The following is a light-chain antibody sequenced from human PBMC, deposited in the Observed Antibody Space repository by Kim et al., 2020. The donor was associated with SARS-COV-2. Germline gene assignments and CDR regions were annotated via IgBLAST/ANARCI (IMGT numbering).Light chain of an antibody. CDR1: SSNIGAGFD. CDR2: DNN. Sequence: QSVLTQPPSVSGAPGQRVTISCTGSSSNIGAGFDVHWYQQLPGTVPKLLIYDNNSRPSGVPDRFSASKSGTSASLAITGLQAEDEADYYCQSYDSSLGIGVFGGGTQLTVL. V-gene: IGLV1-40*01. CDR3: QSYDSSLGIGV. J-gene: IGLJ3*02.